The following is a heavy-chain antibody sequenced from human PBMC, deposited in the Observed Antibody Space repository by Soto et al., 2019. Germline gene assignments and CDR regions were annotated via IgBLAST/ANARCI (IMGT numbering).Heavy chain of an antibody. CDR2: INPNSGGT. CDR1: GYTFTGYY. V-gene: IGHV1-2*02. J-gene: IGHJ5*02. CDR3: ARDFAGAIGLFDP. Sequence: QVQLVQSGAEVKKPGASVKVSCKASGYTFTGYYIHWVRQAPGQGLEWMGWINPNSGGTKYAQKFQGRVTMTRDTSSSTAYMELSRLRSDDTAVYYCARDFAGAIGLFDPWGQGTLVTVSS. D-gene: IGHD1-26*01.